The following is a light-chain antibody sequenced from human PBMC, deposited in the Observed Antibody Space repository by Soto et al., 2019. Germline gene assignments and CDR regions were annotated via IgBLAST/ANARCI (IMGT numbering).Light chain of an antibody. J-gene: IGKJ2*01. Sequence: DIQMTQSPSSLSVSVGDRVTITCRTSQSISNYVNWYQPKSGQAPKPLVYAASSLQSGVPSRFSGNGSGTDFTLTISSLQPEDFASYYCQQSDSYPYTFGQGTKLEIK. V-gene: IGKV1-39*01. CDR3: QQSDSYPYT. CDR2: AAS. CDR1: QSISNY.